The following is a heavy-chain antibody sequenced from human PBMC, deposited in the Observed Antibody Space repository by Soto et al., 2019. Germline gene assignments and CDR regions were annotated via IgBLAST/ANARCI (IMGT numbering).Heavy chain of an antibody. Sequence: EVQLLESGGGLVQPGGSLRLSCAASGFTFGNFVMRWVRQTPGKGLEWVSTITESGGDTYYTDSVQGRFTISRDNSKNTLYLKIASLRDEDTALYSCTRASSDRSNMEVWGPGTTVTVSS. CDR1: GFTFGNFV. V-gene: IGHV3-23*01. J-gene: IGHJ6*02. CDR3: TRASSDRSNMEV. CDR2: ITESGGDT.